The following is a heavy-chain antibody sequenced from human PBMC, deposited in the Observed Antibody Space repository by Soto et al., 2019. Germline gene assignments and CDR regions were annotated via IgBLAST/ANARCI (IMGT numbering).Heavy chain of an antibody. D-gene: IGHD1-7*01. CDR1: GGSISSGGYY. Sequence: PSETLSLTCTVSGGSISSGGYYWSWIRQHPGKGLEWIGYIYNSGSTYYNPSLKSRVTISVDTSKNQFSLKLSSVTAADTAVYYCARDQAGTTVGTYNWFDPWGQGTLVTSPQ. V-gene: IGHV4-31*03. CDR2: IYNSGST. J-gene: IGHJ5*02. CDR3: ARDQAGTTVGTYNWFDP.